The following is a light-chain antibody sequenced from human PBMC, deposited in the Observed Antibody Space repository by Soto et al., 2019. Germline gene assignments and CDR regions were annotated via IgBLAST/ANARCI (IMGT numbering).Light chain of an antibody. V-gene: IGKV3-20*01. Sequence: EIVLTQSPGTLSLSPGERATLSCRASQSVISSYLAWYQQKPVQAPRLLIYCASIRATGIPDRFSVSWSGTDFTLNISRLEPEDFDVYYCQQYDSSPLTFGGGTKVEIK. CDR2: CAS. CDR1: QSVISSY. J-gene: IGKJ4*01. CDR3: QQYDSSPLT.